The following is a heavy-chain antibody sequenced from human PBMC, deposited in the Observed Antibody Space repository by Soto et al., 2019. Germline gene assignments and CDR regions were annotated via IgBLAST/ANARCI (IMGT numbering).Heavy chain of an antibody. D-gene: IGHD3-10*01. CDR2: INPNSGGT. J-gene: IGHJ6*02. V-gene: IGHV1-2*04. CDR1: GYTFTGYY. Sequence: ASVKVYCKASGYTFTGYYMHWVRQAPGQGLEWMGWINPNSGGTNYAQKFQGWVTMTRDTSIRTAYMELSRLRSDDTAVYYCARLRITMVRGVIDRYYYYGMDVWGQGTTVTVSS. CDR3: ARLRITMVRGVIDRYYYYGMDV.